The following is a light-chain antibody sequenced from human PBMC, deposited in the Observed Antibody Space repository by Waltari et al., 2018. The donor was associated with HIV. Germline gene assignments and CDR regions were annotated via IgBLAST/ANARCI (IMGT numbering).Light chain of an antibody. J-gene: IGLJ3*02. CDR3: CSYAGSYTWV. CDR1: NSNIGRNT. CDR2: GKN. Sequence: QSVLTQPPSASGTPGQRVTISCSGSNSNIGRNTVSWFQQLPGTAPKVCIYGKNPRPAGGPDRFSGSKSGNTASLTISGLQAEDEAEYYCCSYAGSYTWVFGGGTKLTVL. V-gene: IGLV1-44*01.